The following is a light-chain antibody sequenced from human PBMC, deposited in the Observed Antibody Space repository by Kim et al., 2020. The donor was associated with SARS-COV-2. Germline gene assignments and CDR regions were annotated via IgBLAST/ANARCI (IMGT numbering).Light chain of an antibody. J-gene: IGLJ1*01. CDR1: SSDVGAYDY. CDR2: DVA. Sequence: ISCTGTSSDVGAYDYVSWYQQYPGKAPKRMICDVAKRPSGVSIRFSGSKSGNTASLTISGLQAEDEADYYCSSYTTSSTYVFGTGTKVTVL. V-gene: IGLV2-14*04. CDR3: SSYTTSSTYV.